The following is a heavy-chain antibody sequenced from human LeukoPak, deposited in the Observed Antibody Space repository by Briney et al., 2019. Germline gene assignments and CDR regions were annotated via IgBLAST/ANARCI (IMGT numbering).Heavy chain of an antibody. CDR3: AREVKMATNNGFDP. CDR1: GGTFSSYA. J-gene: IGHJ5*02. V-gene: IGHV1-69*04. D-gene: IGHD5-24*01. Sequence: SVKVSCKASGGTFSSYAISWVRQAPGQGLEWMGRIIPILGIANYAQKFQGRVTITADKSTSTAYMELSSLRSEDTAVYYCAREVKMATNNGFDPWGQKTPGTVS. CDR2: IIPILGIA.